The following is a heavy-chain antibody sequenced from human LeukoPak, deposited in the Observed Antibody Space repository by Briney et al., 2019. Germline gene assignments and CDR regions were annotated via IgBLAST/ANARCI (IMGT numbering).Heavy chain of an antibody. Sequence: GGSLRLSCAASGFTFSSYEMNWVRQAPGKGLEWVSYISSSGSTIYYADSVNGRFTISSDNAKNSLYLQMNILRAEDTAVYYCAELGITMIGGVWGKGTTVTISS. J-gene: IGHJ6*04. V-gene: IGHV3-48*03. CDR2: ISSSGSTI. CDR3: AELGITMIGGV. CDR1: GFTFSSYE. D-gene: IGHD3-10*02.